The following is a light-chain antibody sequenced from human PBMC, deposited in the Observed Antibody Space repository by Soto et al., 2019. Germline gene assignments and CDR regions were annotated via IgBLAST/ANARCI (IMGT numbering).Light chain of an antibody. Sequence: QPASVSGSPGQSITISCTGTSSDVGGYNYVSWYQQHPGKAPKLMIYDVSNRPSGVSNRFSGSKSGNTASLTISGLQAEDEADYYCSSYTSSSTYYVFGTGTKVTVL. V-gene: IGLV2-14*01. CDR2: DVS. CDR3: SSYTSSSTYYV. J-gene: IGLJ1*01. CDR1: SSDVGGYNY.